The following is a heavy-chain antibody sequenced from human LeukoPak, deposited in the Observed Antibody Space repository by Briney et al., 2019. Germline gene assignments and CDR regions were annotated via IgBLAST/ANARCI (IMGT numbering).Heavy chain of an antibody. D-gene: IGHD4-17*01. CDR1: GYTFSSYG. Sequence: GGSLRLSCAASGYTFSSYGMHWVRQAPGKGLEWGAFIRYDGSNKYYADSVKGRFTISRDNSKNTLYLQMNSLRAEDTAVYYCATLNYGDYVWAYYYMDVWGKGTTVTVSS. CDR3: ATLNYGDYVWAYYYMDV. V-gene: IGHV3-30*02. CDR2: IRYDGSNK. J-gene: IGHJ6*03.